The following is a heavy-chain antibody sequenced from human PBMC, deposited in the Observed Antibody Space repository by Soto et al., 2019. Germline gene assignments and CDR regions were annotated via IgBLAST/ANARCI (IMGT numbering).Heavy chain of an antibody. Sequence: QVQLVQSGAEVKKPGASVKVSCKVSGYTLTELSMHWVRQAPGKGLEWMGGFDPEDGETIYAQKFQGRVTMTEDIATDTAYMELSSLRSEDTAVYYCATAGGNPRRDYYYGMDVWGQGTTVTVSS. CDR2: FDPEDGET. D-gene: IGHD2-15*01. V-gene: IGHV1-24*01. CDR1: GYTLTELS. J-gene: IGHJ6*02. CDR3: ATAGGNPRRDYYYGMDV.